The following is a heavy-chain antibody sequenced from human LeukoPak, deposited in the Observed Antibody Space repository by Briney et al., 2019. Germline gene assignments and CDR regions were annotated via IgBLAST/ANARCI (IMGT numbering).Heavy chain of an antibody. J-gene: IGHJ6*02. CDR2: IWHDGTET. D-gene: IGHD3-10*01. CDR3: AKANRDHLSHYYGVDV. V-gene: IGHV3-30*02. CDR1: GFTFSTYG. Sequence: PGGSLRLSCAASGFTFSTYGMHWLRHAPGKGPESVALIWHDGTETYHAESVKGRFTISRDDSKNTFYLQMNSLRAEDTAVYYCAKANRDHLSHYYGVDVWGQGTTVVVSS.